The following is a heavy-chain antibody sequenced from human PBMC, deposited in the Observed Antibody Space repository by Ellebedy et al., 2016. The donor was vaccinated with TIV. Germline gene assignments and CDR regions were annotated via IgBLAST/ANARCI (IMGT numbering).Heavy chain of an antibody. D-gene: IGHD3-22*01. J-gene: IGHJ4*02. CDR2: IYPGDSDT. CDR1: GYKFSNYW. Sequence: GESLKISCHGSGYKFSNYWIGWVRQMPGKGLEWMGIIYPGDSDTRYSPSFRGQVTISADKSISSAFLQWSSLKASDTGIYYCARHTDYNDRRDYTPYDYWGQGTQVIVSS. V-gene: IGHV5-51*01. CDR3: ARHTDYNDRRDYTPYDY.